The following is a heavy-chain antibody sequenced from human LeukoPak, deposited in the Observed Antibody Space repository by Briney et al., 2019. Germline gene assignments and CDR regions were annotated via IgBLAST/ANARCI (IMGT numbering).Heavy chain of an antibody. V-gene: IGHV1-46*01. Sequence: ASVKVSCKASGYTFTSYYMHWVRQAPGQGLEWMGIINPSGGSTSYAQKFQGRVTMTRDTSTSTAYMELSSLRSEDTAVYYCARDSPNYDILTGYRGLDYWGQGTLVTVSS. CDR2: INPSGGST. J-gene: IGHJ4*02. CDR3: ARDSPNYDILTGYRGLDY. CDR1: GYTFTSYY. D-gene: IGHD3-9*01.